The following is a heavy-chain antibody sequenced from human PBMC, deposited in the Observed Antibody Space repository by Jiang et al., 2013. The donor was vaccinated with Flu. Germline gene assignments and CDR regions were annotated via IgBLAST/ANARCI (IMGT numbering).Heavy chain of an antibody. Sequence: SQTLSLTCAISGDSVSSNSSGWNWIRQSPSRGLEWLGRTYYRSKWYNDYALSVKSRITINPDTSKNQFSLQPNSVTPEDTAVYYCARDYRTITTSYYFDYWGQGTLVTVSS. CDR1: GDSVSSNSSG. CDR2: TYYRSKWYN. CDR3: ARDYRTITTSYYFDY. D-gene: IGHD3-22*01. J-gene: IGHJ4*02. V-gene: IGHV6-1*01.